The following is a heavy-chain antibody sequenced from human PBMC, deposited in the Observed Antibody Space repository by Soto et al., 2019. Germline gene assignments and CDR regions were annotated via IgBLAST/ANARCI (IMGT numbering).Heavy chain of an antibody. CDR3: ARGYRSGTQTYYFDY. CDR2: IIPIFGTA. D-gene: IGHD1-1*01. V-gene: IGHV1-69*12. CDR1: GGTFSSYA. Sequence: QVQLVQSGAEVKRPGSSVKVSCKASGGTFSSYAISWVRQAPGQGLEWMGGIIPIFGTANYAQKFQGRVTITVDESTSTAYMELSSLRSEDTAVYYCARGYRSGTQTYYFDYWGQGTLVTVSS. J-gene: IGHJ4*02.